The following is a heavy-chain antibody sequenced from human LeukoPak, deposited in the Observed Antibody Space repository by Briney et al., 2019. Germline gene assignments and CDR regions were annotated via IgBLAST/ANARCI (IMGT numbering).Heavy chain of an antibody. V-gene: IGHV4-34*01. CDR2: INHSGST. J-gene: IGHJ4*02. CDR1: GVSFSGFY. Sequence: SETLSLTCAVYGVSFSGFYWSWIRQPPGKGLEWIGEINHSGSTNYNPSLKSRLTISVDTSKNQFSLKLSSVTAADTAVYYCARGRAVASDYWGQGTLVTVSS. D-gene: IGHD6-19*01. CDR3: ARGRAVASDY.